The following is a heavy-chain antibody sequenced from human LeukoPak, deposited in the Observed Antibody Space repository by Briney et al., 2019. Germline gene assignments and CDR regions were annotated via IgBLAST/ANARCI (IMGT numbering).Heavy chain of an antibody. D-gene: IGHD3-10*01. J-gene: IGHJ1*01. V-gene: IGHV4-39*01. Sequence: SETLSLTCTVSGGSISSSSYYWGWIRQPPGKGLEWIESIYYSGSTFYNPSLKSRVTISVDTSKNQFFLKLSSVTAADTAVYYCARHDYFGSGSYSYFQNWGQGTLVTVSS. CDR3: ARHDYFGSGSYSYFQN. CDR2: IYYSGST. CDR1: GGSISSSSYY.